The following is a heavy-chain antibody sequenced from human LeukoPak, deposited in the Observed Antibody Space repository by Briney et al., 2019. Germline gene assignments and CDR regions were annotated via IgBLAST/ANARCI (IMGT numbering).Heavy chain of an antibody. Sequence: ASVKVSCKASGYTFTSYYMHWVRQAPGQGLEWMGIINPSGGSTSYAQKFQGRVTMTRDMSTSTVYMELSSLRSEDTAVYYCARDLAAMVFDYWGQGTLVTVSS. CDR2: INPSGGST. J-gene: IGHJ4*02. V-gene: IGHV1-46*01. CDR3: ARDLAAMVFDY. CDR1: GYTFTSYY. D-gene: IGHD5-18*01.